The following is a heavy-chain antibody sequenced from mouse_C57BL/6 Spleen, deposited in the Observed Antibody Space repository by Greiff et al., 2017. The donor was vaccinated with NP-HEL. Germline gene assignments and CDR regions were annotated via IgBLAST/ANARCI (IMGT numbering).Heavy chain of an antibody. Sequence: QVQLQQSGAELAKPGASVKLSCKASGYTFTSYWMHWVKQRPGKGLEWIGYINPSSGYTKYNQKFKDKATLTVDKSSSTAYMQLSSLTAEDSAVYYCASWDWFAYWGQGTLVTVSA. D-gene: IGHD4-1*01. V-gene: IGHV1-7*01. CDR2: INPSSGYT. CDR1: GYTFTSYW. CDR3: ASWDWFAY. J-gene: IGHJ3*01.